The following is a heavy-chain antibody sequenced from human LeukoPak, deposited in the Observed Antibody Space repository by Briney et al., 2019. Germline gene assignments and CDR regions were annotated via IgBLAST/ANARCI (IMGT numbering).Heavy chain of an antibody. J-gene: IGHJ3*02. Sequence: SVKVSCKASGGTFSSYAISWVRQAPGQGLEWMGGIIPIFGTANYAQKFQGRVTITTDESTSTAYMELSSLRSEDTAVYYCARGSHSSGYYGAPGAFDIWGQGTMVTVSS. D-gene: IGHD3-22*01. CDR3: ARGSHSSGYYGAPGAFDI. CDR2: IIPIFGTA. CDR1: GGTFSSYA. V-gene: IGHV1-69*05.